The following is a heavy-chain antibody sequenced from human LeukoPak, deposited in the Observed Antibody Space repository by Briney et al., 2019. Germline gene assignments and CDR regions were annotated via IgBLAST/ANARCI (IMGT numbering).Heavy chain of an antibody. Sequence: GGSLRLSCAASGFTFSSYGMHWVRQAPGKGLEWVAFIRYDGSNKYYADSVKGRFTISRDNSENTLYLQMNSLRAEDTAVYYCAKDLIWFFSEMGAFDIWGQGTMVTVSS. V-gene: IGHV3-30*02. CDR3: AKDLIWFFSEMGAFDI. CDR1: GFTFSSYG. J-gene: IGHJ3*02. CDR2: IRYDGSNK. D-gene: IGHD5-24*01.